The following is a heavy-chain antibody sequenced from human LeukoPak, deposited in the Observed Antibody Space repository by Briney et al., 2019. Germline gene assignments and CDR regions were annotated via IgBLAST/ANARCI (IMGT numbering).Heavy chain of an antibody. J-gene: IGHJ5*02. D-gene: IGHD4-17*01. V-gene: IGHV3-43*02. CDR2: ISGDDDST. CDR1: GFTFDDYA. Sequence: PGGSLRLSCAASGFTFDDYAMHWVRQAPGKGLEWVSLISGDDDSTYYADSVKGRFTISRDNSNNSLYLQMNSLRTEDTALYYCAKDLGPSGAAWFDPWGQGTLVTVSS. CDR3: AKDLGPSGAAWFDP.